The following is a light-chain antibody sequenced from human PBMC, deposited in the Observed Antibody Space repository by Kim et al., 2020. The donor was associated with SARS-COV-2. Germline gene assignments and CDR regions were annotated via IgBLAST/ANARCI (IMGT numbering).Light chain of an antibody. V-gene: IGKV1-5*01. J-gene: IGKJ5*01. CDR1: QDVSRW. CDR3: QHHASYAIT. CDR2: DAS. Sequence: DIQMTQSPSTLSASVGDRVSITCRASQDVSRWLAWYQQKPGKAPKLLIYDASTVESGVPSRFSGSGSGTEFTLTISSLQPDDFATYDGQHHASYAITFGQGTRLEIK.